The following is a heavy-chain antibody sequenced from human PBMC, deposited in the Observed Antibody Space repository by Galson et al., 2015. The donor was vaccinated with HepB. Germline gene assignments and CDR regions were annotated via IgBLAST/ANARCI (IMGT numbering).Heavy chain of an antibody. Sequence: SVKVSCKASGYTFTSYGISWVRQAPGQGLEWMGWISAYNGNTNYAQKLQGRVTMTTDTSTSTAYMELRSLRSDDTAAYYCARDYGSGSYYYIDYWGQGTLVTVSS. D-gene: IGHD3-10*01. CDR1: GYTFTSYG. J-gene: IGHJ4*02. V-gene: IGHV1-18*01. CDR2: ISAYNGNT. CDR3: ARDYGSGSYYYIDY.